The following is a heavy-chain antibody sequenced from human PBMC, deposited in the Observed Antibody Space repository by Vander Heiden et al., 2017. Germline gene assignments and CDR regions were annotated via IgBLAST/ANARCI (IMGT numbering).Heavy chain of an antibody. CDR1: GFPFRTSA. Sequence: EVHLLESGGGLVQPGGSLRLSCPASGFPFRTSAMSWVRQAPGKGLEWVSAISGSGGNTYYADSVKGRFTISRDNSKNTLYLQMNSLRAEDTAVYYCASSRRGFFDWSPFDYWGQGTLVTVSS. V-gene: IGHV3-23*01. CDR2: ISGSGGNT. J-gene: IGHJ4*02. CDR3: ASSRRGFFDWSPFDY. D-gene: IGHD3-9*01.